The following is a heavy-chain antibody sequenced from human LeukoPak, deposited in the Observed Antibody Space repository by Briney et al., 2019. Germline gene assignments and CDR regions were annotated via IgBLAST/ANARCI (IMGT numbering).Heavy chain of an antibody. CDR2: ISDSGAT. J-gene: IGHJ6*03. D-gene: IGHD2-15*01. Sequence: SETLSLTCTVSGGSISSYYWSWIRQPPGKGLEWIGYISDSGATNYNPSLKSRVTISVDTSKNQFSLKLTSVTAADTAVYYCARTTEGYCRGGSCYYYYYYMDVWGKGTTVTVSS. CDR1: GGSISSYY. V-gene: IGHV4-59*01. CDR3: ARTTEGYCRGGSCYYYYYYMDV.